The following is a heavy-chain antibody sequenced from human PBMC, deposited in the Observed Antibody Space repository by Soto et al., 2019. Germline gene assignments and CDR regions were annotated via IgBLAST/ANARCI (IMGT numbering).Heavy chain of an antibody. CDR1: GGSISSGGYY. CDR2: IYYSGST. J-gene: IGHJ5*02. CDR3: AREITGLLWFGGFDP. D-gene: IGHD3-10*01. V-gene: IGHV4-31*03. Sequence: PSETLSLTCTVSGGSISSGGYYWSWIRQHPGKGLEWIGYIYYSGSTYYNPSLKSRVTISVDTSKNQFSLKLSSVTAADTAVYYCAREITGLLWFGGFDPWGQGTLVTVSS.